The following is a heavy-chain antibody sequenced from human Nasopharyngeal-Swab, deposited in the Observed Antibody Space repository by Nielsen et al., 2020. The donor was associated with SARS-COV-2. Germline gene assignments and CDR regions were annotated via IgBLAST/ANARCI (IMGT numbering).Heavy chain of an antibody. CDR2: IKSNADGGTT. CDR1: GFTFSDAW. CDR3: TTDSYYDYVWGSFRTAFDS. V-gene: IGHV3-15*01. J-gene: IGHJ4*02. D-gene: IGHD3-16*02. Sequence: GGSLRLSCAASGFTFSDAWMSWVRQAPGKGLEWVGRIKSNADGGTTDYAAPVKGRFTISRDDSKNTLYLEMNSLKTEDTGVYYCTTDSYYDYVWGSFRTAFDSWGQGTLVIVSS.